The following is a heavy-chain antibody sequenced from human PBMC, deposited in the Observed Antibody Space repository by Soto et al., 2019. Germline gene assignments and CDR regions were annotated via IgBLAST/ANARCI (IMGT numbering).Heavy chain of an antibody. J-gene: IGHJ6*02. V-gene: IGHV3-30*18. CDR1: GFTFSSYG. Sequence: QVQLVESGGGVVQPGRSLRLSCAASGFTFSSYGMHWVRQAPGKGLEWVAVISYDGSNKYYADSVKGRFTISRDNSKNTLYLQVNSLRAEDTAVYYCAKVRGSSSWFPDVYCYYGMDVWGHGTTVTVSS. CDR2: ISYDGSNK. CDR3: AKVRGSSSWFPDVYCYYGMDV. D-gene: IGHD6-13*01.